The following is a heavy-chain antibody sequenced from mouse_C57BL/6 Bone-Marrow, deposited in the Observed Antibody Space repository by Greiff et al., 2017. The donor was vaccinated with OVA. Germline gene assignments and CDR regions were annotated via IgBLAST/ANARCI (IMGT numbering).Heavy chain of an antibody. D-gene: IGHD1-1*01. CDR1: GYTFTSYW. V-gene: IGHV1-55*01. J-gene: IGHJ1*03. Sequence: QVQLKQPGAELVKPGASVKMSCKASGYTFTSYWITWVKQRPGQGLEWIGDIYPGSGSTNYNEKFKSKATLTVDTSSSTAYMQLSSLTSEDSAVYYGARDTTVVPHWYFGVWGTGTTVTVSS. CDR2: IYPGSGST. CDR3: ARDTTVVPHWYFGV.